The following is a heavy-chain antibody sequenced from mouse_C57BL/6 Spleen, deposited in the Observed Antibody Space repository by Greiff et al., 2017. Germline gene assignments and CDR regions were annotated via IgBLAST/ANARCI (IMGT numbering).Heavy chain of an antibody. D-gene: IGHD2-4*01. CDR3: ARYYDYDEGFAY. CDR1: GYAFSSSW. CDR2: IYPGDGDT. V-gene: IGHV1-82*01. Sequence: VQRVESGPELVKPGASVKISCKASGYAFSSSWMNWVKQRPGKGLEWIGRIYPGDGDTNYNGKFKGKATLTADKSSSTAYMQLSSLTSEDSAVYFCARYYDYDEGFAYWGQGTLVTVSA. J-gene: IGHJ3*01.